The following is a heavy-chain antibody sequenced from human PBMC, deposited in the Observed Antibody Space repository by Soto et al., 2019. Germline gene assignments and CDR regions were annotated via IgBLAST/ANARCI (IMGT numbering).Heavy chain of an antibody. CDR2: IYYSGST. V-gene: IGHV4-39*01. Sequence: QLQLQESGPGLVKPSETLSLTCTVSGGSISSSSYYWGWIRQPPGKGLEWIGSIYYSGSTYYNPSLKSRVTISVDTSNNQFSLKLSSVTDADTAVYYCARPSPRYCSGGSCLEFPDAFDIWGQGTMVTVSS. D-gene: IGHD2-15*01. CDR3: ARPSPRYCSGGSCLEFPDAFDI. CDR1: GGSISSSSYY. J-gene: IGHJ3*02.